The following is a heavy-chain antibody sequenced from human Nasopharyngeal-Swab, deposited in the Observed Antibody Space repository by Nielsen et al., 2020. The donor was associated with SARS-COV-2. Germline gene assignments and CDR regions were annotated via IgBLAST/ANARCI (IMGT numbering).Heavy chain of an antibody. CDR3: TRGGVWRFDY. J-gene: IGHJ4*02. CDR2: IHHSRGT. CDR1: GASINNDRW. V-gene: IGHV4-4*02. Sequence: SKTLSLTCTVSGASINNDRWWTWVRHPPGKGLEYIGEIHHSRGTNFNPSLKGRVTMSVDKFKNQFSLKLNSVTAADTAMYFCTRGGVWRFDYWGQGTLVTVSS. D-gene: IGHD3-16*01.